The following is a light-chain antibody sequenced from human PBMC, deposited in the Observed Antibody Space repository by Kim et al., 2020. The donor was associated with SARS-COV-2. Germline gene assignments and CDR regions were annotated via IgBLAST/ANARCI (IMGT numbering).Light chain of an antibody. CDR1: QGISSY. Sequence: IQLTQSPSSLSASVGDRVTITCRASQGISSYLAWYQQKPGKAPDLLIYAASTLQSGVPSRFSGSGSGTDFTLTISSLQPEDFATYYCQHLNSFPLAFGGGTKLEI. J-gene: IGKJ4*01. CDR2: AAS. CDR3: QHLNSFPLA. V-gene: IGKV1-9*01.